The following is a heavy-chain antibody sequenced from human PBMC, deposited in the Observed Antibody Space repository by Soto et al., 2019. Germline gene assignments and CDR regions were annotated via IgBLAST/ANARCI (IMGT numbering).Heavy chain of an antibody. Sequence: GESLKISCKGSGYSFTSDWIGWERQMPGKGLEWMGIIYPGDSDTRYSPSFQGQVTISADKSISTAYLQWSSLKASDTAMYYCARQGSSGYYYVPAFDIWGQGTMVTVSS. CDR3: ARQGSSGYYYVPAFDI. CDR2: IYPGDSDT. CDR1: GYSFTSDW. V-gene: IGHV5-51*01. D-gene: IGHD3-22*01. J-gene: IGHJ3*02.